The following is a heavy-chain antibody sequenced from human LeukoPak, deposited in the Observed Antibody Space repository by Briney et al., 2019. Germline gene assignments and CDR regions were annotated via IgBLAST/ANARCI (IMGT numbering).Heavy chain of an antibody. CDR2: INPNSGGT. Sequence: ASVKVSCKASGPTFTGNILHWFRRPLGQGLGWMGWINPNSGGTNYAQKFQGRVTMTRDTSISTAYMGLSRLRSDDTAVYYCARDSTLDAFDIWGQGTMVTVSS. CDR3: ARDSTLDAFDI. CDR1: GPTFTGNI. J-gene: IGHJ3*02. V-gene: IGHV1-2*02.